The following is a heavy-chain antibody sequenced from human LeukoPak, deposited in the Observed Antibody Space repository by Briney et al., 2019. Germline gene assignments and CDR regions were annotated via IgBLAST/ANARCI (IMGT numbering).Heavy chain of an antibody. D-gene: IGHD1-26*01. CDR1: GFTFSSAW. V-gene: IGHV3-15*07. Sequence: PGGSLRLSCAASGFTFSSAWMNWVRQAPGKGLEWVGRIKSKTDGGTTDYAAPVKGRFTISRDDSKNTLYLQMNSLKTEDTAVYYCTTDPIVGAQLDYWGQGTLVTVSS. J-gene: IGHJ4*02. CDR3: TTDPIVGAQLDY. CDR2: IKSKTDGGTT.